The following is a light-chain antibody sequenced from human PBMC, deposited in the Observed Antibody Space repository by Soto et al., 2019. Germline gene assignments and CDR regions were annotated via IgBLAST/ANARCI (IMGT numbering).Light chain of an antibody. CDR3: QQYGDSPLT. CDR2: DAS. J-gene: IGKJ4*01. V-gene: IGKV3-20*01. Sequence: ETVLTQSPGTLSLSPGERASLSCRASQSVSSYLAWYQQKPGQAPRLLIYDASNRATGIPDRFSGSGAGTDFTLTISRLEPEDFAVYYCQQYGDSPLTFGGGTKVDIK. CDR1: QSVSSY.